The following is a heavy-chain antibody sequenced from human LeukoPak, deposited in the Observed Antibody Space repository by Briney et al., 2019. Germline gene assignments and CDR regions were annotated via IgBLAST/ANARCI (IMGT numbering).Heavy chain of an antibody. D-gene: IGHD2-2*01. V-gene: IGHV3-15*01. CDR1: GFTFSNAW. CDR3: TFYQRGAFEV. CDR2: IKSKTDGGTT. J-gene: IGHJ3*01. Sequence: GGSLRLSCAASGFTFSNAWMSWVRQFPGKGLEWVGRIKSKTDGGTTDYAALVKGRITVSRDDSKNTLYLEMNSLKTEDTAVYYCTFYQRGAFEVWGQGTMVTVSS.